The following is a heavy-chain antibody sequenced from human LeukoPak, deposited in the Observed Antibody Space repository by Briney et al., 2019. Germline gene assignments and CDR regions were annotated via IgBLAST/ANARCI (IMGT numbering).Heavy chain of an antibody. Sequence: GGSLRLSCAASGFTFSSYSMNWVRQAPGKGLEWVSSISSSSSYIYYADSVKGRFTISRDNAKNSLYLQMNSLRAEDTAVYYRARATRSSSWTPFDAFDIWGQGTMVTVSS. J-gene: IGHJ3*02. V-gene: IGHV3-21*01. CDR3: ARATRSSSWTPFDAFDI. CDR2: ISSSSSYI. CDR1: GFTFSSYS. D-gene: IGHD6-13*01.